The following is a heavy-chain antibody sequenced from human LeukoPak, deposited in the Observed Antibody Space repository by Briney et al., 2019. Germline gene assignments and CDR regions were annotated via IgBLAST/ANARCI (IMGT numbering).Heavy chain of an antibody. Sequence: PSETLSLTCTVSGGSISSYYWSWIRQPPGKGLEWIGYIYTSGSTNYNPSLKSRVTISVDTSKNQFSLKLSSVTAADTGVYFCARVSRGWNYVDYWGQGTLVTVSS. CDR3: ARVSRGWNYVDY. CDR1: GGSISSYY. D-gene: IGHD6-19*01. V-gene: IGHV4-4*09. CDR2: IYTSGST. J-gene: IGHJ4*02.